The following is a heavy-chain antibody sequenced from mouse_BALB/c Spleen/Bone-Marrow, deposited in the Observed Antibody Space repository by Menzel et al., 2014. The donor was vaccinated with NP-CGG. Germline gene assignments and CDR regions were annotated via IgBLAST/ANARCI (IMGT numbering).Heavy chain of an antibody. Sequence: EVKLMESGGGLVQPGGSLKLSCAASGFDFSRYWMSWVRQAPGKGLQWIGEINPDSRTINYTPSLKDKSIISRDNAKNTLYLQMSKVRSEDTALYYCARGNYYGHLDYWGQGTTLTVSS. V-gene: IGHV4-1*02. CDR2: INPDSRTI. CDR3: ARGNYYGHLDY. J-gene: IGHJ2*01. D-gene: IGHD2-1*01. CDR1: GFDFSRYW.